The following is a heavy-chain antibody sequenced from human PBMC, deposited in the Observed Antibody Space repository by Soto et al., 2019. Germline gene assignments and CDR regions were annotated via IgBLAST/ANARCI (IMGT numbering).Heavy chain of an antibody. CDR3: VRGRANYYFDF. D-gene: IGHD1-1*01. Sequence: GGSLRLSCKASGFTFSGYSMDWVRQAPGKGLEWIAYISGGGVPVYYADSVKGRFTISRDNAKNSLYLQMNHLRDEDTAIYYCVRGRANYYFDFWGQGAMVTVYS. CDR1: GFTFSGYS. V-gene: IGHV3-48*02. J-gene: IGHJ4*02. CDR2: ISGGGVPV.